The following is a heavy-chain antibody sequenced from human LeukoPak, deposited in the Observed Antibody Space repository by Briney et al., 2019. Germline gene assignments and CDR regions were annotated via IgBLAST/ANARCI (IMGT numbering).Heavy chain of an antibody. CDR3: ARDQIVVVPAAIGYYYYYGMDV. CDR2: INAGNGNT. Sequence: GASVKVSCKASGYTFTSYAMHRVRQAPGQRLEWMGWINAGNGNTKYSQKFQGRVTITRDTSASTAYMELSSLRSEDTAVYYCARDQIVVVPAAIGYYYYYGMDVWGQGTTVTVSS. J-gene: IGHJ6*02. CDR1: GYTFTSYA. D-gene: IGHD2-2*02. V-gene: IGHV1-3*01.